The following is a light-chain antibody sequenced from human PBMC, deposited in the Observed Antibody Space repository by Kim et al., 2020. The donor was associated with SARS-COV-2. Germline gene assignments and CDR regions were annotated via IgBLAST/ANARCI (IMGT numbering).Light chain of an antibody. CDR2: GAS. V-gene: IGKV3-15*01. J-gene: IGKJ4*01. Sequence: VSPGETATLSCRASQNVVNFLAWYQQKPGQAPRLLIYGASTRATGIPARFSGSGYGTEFTLTISSLQSEDFAVYYCQQYNNWPPLIFGGGTKVDIK. CDR1: QNVVNF. CDR3: QQYNNWPPLI.